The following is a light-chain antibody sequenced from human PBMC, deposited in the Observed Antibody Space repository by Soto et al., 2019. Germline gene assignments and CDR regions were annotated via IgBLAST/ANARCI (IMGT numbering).Light chain of an antibody. J-gene: IGLJ2*01. Sequence: QSVLTQPPSASGPPGQRVTISCSGSSSNIGSNTVNWYQQLPGTAPKLLIYSNNQRPSGVPDRFSGSKSGTSASLAISGLQSEDAADYYCAAWDDSLNGRVFGGGTKLTVL. CDR1: SSNIGSNT. V-gene: IGLV1-44*01. CDR3: AAWDDSLNGRV. CDR2: SNN.